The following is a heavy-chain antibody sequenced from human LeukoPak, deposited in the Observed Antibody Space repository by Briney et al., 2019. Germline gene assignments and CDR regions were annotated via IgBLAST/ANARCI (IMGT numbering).Heavy chain of an antibody. CDR2: MNPNSGNT. Sequence: ASVKVSCKGSVYTFTSYDINWVRQATGQGLEWMGWMNPNSGNTGYAQKFQGRVTMTRNTSISTAYMELSSLRSEDTAVYYCARGQYDISPFDYWGQGTLVTVSS. CDR1: VYTFTSYD. V-gene: IGHV1-8*01. D-gene: IGHD3-9*01. CDR3: ARGQYDISPFDY. J-gene: IGHJ4*02.